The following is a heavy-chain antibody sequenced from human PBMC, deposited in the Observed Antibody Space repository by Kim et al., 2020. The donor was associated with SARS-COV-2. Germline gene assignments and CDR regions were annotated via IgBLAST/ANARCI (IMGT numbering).Heavy chain of an antibody. D-gene: IGHD6-13*01. J-gene: IGHJ4*02. CDR2: T. Sequence: TNHNPSLKSRVTISVDTSKNQFSLKLSSVTAADTAVYYCARGAGRHYFDYWGQGTLVTVSS. CDR3: ARGAGRHYFDY. V-gene: IGHV4-59*09.